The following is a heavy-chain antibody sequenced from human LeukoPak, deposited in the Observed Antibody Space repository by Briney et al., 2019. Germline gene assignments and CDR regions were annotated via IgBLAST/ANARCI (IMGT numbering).Heavy chain of an antibody. CDR3: ASDTAVGY. V-gene: IGHV3-74*01. CDR1: GFTFRNYW. J-gene: IGHJ4*02. Sequence: QPGGSLRLSCAVSGFTFRNYWMHWVRQAPRKGLMWVSRINTDGSTTYYADSVKGRFTISRDNAKNTVYLQMTSLRAEDTAVYFCASDTAVGYWGQGTQVTVSS. D-gene: IGHD1-26*01. CDR2: INTDGSTT.